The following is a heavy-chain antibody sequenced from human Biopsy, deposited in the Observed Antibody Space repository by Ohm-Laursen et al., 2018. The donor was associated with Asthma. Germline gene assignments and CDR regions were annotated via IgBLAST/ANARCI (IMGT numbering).Heavy chain of an antibody. V-gene: IGHV4-59*01. CDR2: THYSGTT. CDR3: ARVRGAFYESSVKNAFDV. D-gene: IGHD3-22*01. CDR1: GGSIGIYY. Sequence: SETLSLTCTVSGGSIGIYYWDWIRQPPGKGLEYIGYTHYSGTTNTDPSLTGRVTMSVDTSKNQFSLKVTSVTAADTAVYFCARVRGAFYESSVKNAFDVWGQGTMVTVSS. J-gene: IGHJ3*01.